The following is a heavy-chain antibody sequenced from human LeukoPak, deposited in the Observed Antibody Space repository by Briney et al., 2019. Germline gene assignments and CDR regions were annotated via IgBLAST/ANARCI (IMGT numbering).Heavy chain of an antibody. J-gene: IGHJ4*02. CDR1: GFTFSSYA. V-gene: IGHV3-23*01. D-gene: IGHD3-22*01. CDR2: ISGSGGST. Sequence: PGGSLRLSCAASGFTFSSYAMSWVRQAPGKGLEWVSAISGSGGSTYYADSVKGRFTISRDNSKNTLYLQMNSLRAEDTAVYYCAKALGPLYYYDSSGHLDYWGQGTLVTVSS. CDR3: AKALGPLYYYDSSGHLDY.